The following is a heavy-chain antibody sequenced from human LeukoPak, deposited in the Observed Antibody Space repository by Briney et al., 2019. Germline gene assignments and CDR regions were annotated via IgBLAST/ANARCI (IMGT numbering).Heavy chain of an antibody. CDR2: ISYSGST. CDR3: ARNVGSVTDY. D-gene: IGHD6-25*01. CDR1: GDSITSNY. J-gene: IGHJ4*02. Sequence: PSETLSLTCTVSGDSITSNYWNWIRQPPGKELEWIGYISYSGSTNYSPSLKIRVTMAVDTSKNQFSLKLTSVTAADTAVYYCARNVGSVTDYWGQGTLVTVSS. V-gene: IGHV4-59*01.